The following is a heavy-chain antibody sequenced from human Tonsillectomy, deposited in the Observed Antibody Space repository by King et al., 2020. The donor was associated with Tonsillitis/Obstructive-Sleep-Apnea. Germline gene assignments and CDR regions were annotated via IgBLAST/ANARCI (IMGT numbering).Heavy chain of an antibody. J-gene: IGHJ4*02. V-gene: IGHV4-59*01. Sequence: VQLQESGPGLVKPSETLSLTCTVSGDSISSYYWSWIRQPPGKGLDWIGYIYYSGSTNYNPSLKSRVTISIDTSKNQFSLKLTSVTAADTAVYYCARDWGLAVTGSIWGQGTLVTVSS. D-gene: IGHD6-19*01. CDR3: ARDWGLAVTGSI. CDR1: GDSISSYY. CDR2: IYYSGST.